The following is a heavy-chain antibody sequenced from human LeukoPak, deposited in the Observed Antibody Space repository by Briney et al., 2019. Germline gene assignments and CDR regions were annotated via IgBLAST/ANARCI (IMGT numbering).Heavy chain of an antibody. Sequence: GGSLRLSCAASGFTFSSYAMSWVRQAPGKGLEFVSAISSNGGSTYYAKSVKGRFTVSRDNSKNKLSLQMGSLRAEDMAVYYCARRNYYVSSGYFSGDAFDIWGQGTMVTVSS. D-gene: IGHD3-22*01. CDR2: ISSNGGST. CDR1: GFTFSSYA. V-gene: IGHV3-64*01. CDR3: ARRNYYVSSGYFSGDAFDI. J-gene: IGHJ3*02.